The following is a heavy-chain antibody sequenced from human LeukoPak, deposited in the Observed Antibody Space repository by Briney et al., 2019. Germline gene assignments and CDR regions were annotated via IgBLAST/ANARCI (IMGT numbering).Heavy chain of an antibody. V-gene: IGHV4-4*07. D-gene: IGHD6-19*01. CDR3: ARQRDSSGWYRDAFDI. J-gene: IGHJ3*02. CDR1: GGSISSYY. Sequence: PSETLSLTCTVSGGSISSYYWSWIRQPAGKGLEWIGRIYTSGSTNYNPSLKSRVTISVDTSKNQFSLKLSSVTAADTAVYYCARQRDSSGWYRDAFDIWGQGTMVTVSS. CDR2: IYTSGST.